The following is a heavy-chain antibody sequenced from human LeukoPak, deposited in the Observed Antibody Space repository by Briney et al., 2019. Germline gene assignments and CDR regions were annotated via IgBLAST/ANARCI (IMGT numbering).Heavy chain of an antibody. D-gene: IGHD1-26*01. CDR1: GFTFSSYG. V-gene: IGHV3-30*02. J-gene: IGHJ4*02. Sequence: GGSLRLSCAASGFTFSSYGVHWVRRAPGKGLEWVAFIRYDGSNKYYADSVKGRFTISRDNSKNTLYLQMNSLRAEDTAVYYCVTDQGRTATVWGQGTLVTVSS. CDR3: VTDQGRTATV. CDR2: IRYDGSNK.